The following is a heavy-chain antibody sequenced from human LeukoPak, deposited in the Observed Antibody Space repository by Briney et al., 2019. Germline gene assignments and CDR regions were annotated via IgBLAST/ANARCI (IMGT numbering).Heavy chain of an antibody. D-gene: IGHD5-12*01. Sequence: KAGGSLRLSCAASGFTFSSYSMNWVRQAPGKGLEWVSSISSSSSYIYYADSVKGRFTISRDNAKNSLYLQMNSLRAEDTAVYYCARDRVEVATMYYFDYWGQGTLVTVSS. V-gene: IGHV3-21*01. J-gene: IGHJ4*02. CDR1: GFTFSSYS. CDR3: ARDRVEVATMYYFDY. CDR2: ISSSSSYI.